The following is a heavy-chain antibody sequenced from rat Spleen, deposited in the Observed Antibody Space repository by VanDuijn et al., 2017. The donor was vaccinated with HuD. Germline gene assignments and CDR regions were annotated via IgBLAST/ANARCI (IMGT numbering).Heavy chain of an antibody. Sequence: QVQLKESGPGLVQPSQTLSLTCSVSGFSLNSNGLSWVRQPPGKGLEWIAAISSGGSTYYNSVFKSRLSVSRETSKSQVILKMNSQQTEDTASFVCTRDGDSSWFAYWGQGTLVTVSS. J-gene: IGHJ3*01. V-gene: IGHV2S12*01. CDR3: TRDGDSSWFAY. CDR2: ISSGGST. D-gene: IGHD1-2*01. CDR1: GFSLNSNG.